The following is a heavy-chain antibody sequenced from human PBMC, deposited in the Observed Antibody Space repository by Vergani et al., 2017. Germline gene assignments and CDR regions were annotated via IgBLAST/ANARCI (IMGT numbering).Heavy chain of an antibody. CDR3: ARDQAWGRWNWFDP. D-gene: IGHD4-23*01. Sequence: QVQLQESGPGLVKPSETLSLTCTVSGGSISSYYWSWIRQPAGKGLEWIGRIYTSGSTNYNPSLKSRVTMSVDTSKNQFSLKRSSVTAADTAVYYCARDQAWGRWNWFDPWGQGTLVTVSS. J-gene: IGHJ5*02. CDR1: GGSISSYY. CDR2: IYTSGST. V-gene: IGHV4-4*07.